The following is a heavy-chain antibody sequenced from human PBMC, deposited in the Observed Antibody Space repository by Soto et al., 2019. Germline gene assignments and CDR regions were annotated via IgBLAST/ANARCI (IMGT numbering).Heavy chain of an antibody. CDR2: ISYDGSNK. CDR1: GFTFSSYG. Sequence: GGSLRLSCAASGFTFSSYGMHWVRQAPGKGLEWVAVISYDGSNKYYADSVKGRFTISRDNSKNTLYLQMNSLRAEDTAVYYCAKEVGRYYYYYGMDVWGQGTTVTVSS. V-gene: IGHV3-30*18. D-gene: IGHD1-26*01. J-gene: IGHJ6*02. CDR3: AKEVGRYYYYYGMDV.